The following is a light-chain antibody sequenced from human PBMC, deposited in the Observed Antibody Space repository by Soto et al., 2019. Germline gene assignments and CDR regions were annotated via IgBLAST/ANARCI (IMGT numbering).Light chain of an antibody. J-gene: IGKJ2*01. Sequence: DVQLTQSPSTLSASVGDTVTITCRASKSVDSWLAWVQQRPGTAPKLLIYKASIVESDVPSRFTGGGSGTDFTLSISGIQPDDLGTYYCQQYNGYPKTFGQGTKLEI. V-gene: IGKV1-5*03. CDR2: KAS. CDR3: QQYNGYPKT. CDR1: KSVDSW.